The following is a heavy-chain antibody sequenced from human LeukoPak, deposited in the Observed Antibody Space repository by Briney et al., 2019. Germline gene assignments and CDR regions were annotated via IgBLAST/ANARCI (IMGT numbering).Heavy chain of an antibody. Sequence: GESLKISCKGSGYSFTSYWIGWVRQMPGKGLEWMGIIYPGDSDTRYSPSFQGQVTISADKSISTAYLQWSSLKASDTAMYYCARPIVATTGAKASYCFDYWGQGTLVTVSS. CDR2: IYPGDSDT. CDR3: ARPIVATTGAKASYCFDY. V-gene: IGHV5-51*03. D-gene: IGHD5-12*01. J-gene: IGHJ4*02. CDR1: GYSFTSYW.